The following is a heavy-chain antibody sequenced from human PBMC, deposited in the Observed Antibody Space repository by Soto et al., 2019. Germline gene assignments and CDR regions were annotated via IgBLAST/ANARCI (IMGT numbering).Heavy chain of an antibody. CDR3: ARSSISGIFYYYY. D-gene: IGHD3-10*01. CDR1: GYTFTDNG. J-gene: IGHJ4*02. CDR2: INANNGNT. V-gene: IGHV1-18*01. Sequence: QVQLVQSGAEVKKPGASVKVSCKASGYTFTDNGVSWMRQAPGQGLEWMGWINANNGNTKYAQNYQGRVSMTTDTSTSTAYVELRSLRSDDTVMYYCARSSISGIFYYYYWGQGTLVTVSS.